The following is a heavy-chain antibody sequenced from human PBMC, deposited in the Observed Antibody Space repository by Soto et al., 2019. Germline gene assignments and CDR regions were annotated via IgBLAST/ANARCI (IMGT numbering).Heavy chain of an antibody. CDR2: IRSKANSYAT. V-gene: IGHV3-73*01. CDR3: TTAYCGGDCYPHY. CDR1: GFTFSGSA. Sequence: VGSLSLSCAASGFTFSGSAMHWVRQASGKGLEWVGRIRSKANSYATAYAASVKGRFTISRDDSKNTAYLQMNSLKTEDTAVYYCTTAYCGGDCYPHYWGQGTLATVYS. D-gene: IGHD2-21*02. J-gene: IGHJ4*02.